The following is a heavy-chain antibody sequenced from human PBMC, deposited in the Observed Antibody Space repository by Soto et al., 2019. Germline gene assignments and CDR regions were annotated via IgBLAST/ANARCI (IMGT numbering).Heavy chain of an antibody. D-gene: IGHD3-22*01. CDR1: GYSISSSNW. CDR2: IYYSGST. Sequence: PSETLSLTCAVSGYSISSSNWLRWIRQPPGKGLEWIGYIYYSGSTNYNPSLKSRVTISVDTSKNQFSLKLSSVTAADTAVYYWGRAPRDNYDMSGLFEYGVKGTLVTVSS. V-gene: IGHV4-28*01. CDR3: GRAPRDNYDMSGLFEY. J-gene: IGHJ4*02.